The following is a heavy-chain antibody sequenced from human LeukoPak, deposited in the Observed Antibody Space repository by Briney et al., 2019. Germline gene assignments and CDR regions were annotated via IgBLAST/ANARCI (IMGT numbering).Heavy chain of an antibody. CDR2: ISGSGGST. V-gene: IGHV3-23*01. CDR3: AKGRKGIVVVVAATLDWFDP. Sequence: GGSLRLSCAASGFTFSSYAMSWVRQAPGKGREWVSAISGSGGSTYYADSVKGRFTISRDNSKNTLYLQMNSLRAEDTAVYYCAKGRKGIVVVVAATLDWFDPWGQGTLVTVSS. CDR1: GFTFSSYA. D-gene: IGHD2-15*01. J-gene: IGHJ5*02.